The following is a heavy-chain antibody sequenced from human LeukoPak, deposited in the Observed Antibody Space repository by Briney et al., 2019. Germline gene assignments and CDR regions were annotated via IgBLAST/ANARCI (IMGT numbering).Heavy chain of an antibody. Sequence: GGSLRLSCAASGFTFSSYAMSWVRQVPGKGLEWVSGISGSGGSTYYADSVKGRFTISRDNSKNTLYLQMNSLRAEDTAVYYCAKANLRVVVVAAYFDYWGQGTLVTVSS. D-gene: IGHD2-15*01. CDR2: ISGSGGST. CDR1: GFTFSSYA. V-gene: IGHV3-23*01. J-gene: IGHJ4*02. CDR3: AKANLRVVVVAAYFDY.